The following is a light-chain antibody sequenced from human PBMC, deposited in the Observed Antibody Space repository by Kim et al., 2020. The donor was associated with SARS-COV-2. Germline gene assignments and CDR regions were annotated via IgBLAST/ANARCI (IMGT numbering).Light chain of an antibody. J-gene: IGKJ5*01. CDR3: QHHSTYPIT. V-gene: IGKV1-5*01. CDR2: DAS. Sequence: IQLTQSPSTLSASVGDRVTITCRASQSISGWLAWYQQKPGKAPKLLIYDASSVESGVPSRFSGSGSGTEFTLTISSLQPDDSATYYCQHHSTYPITFGQGTRLEIK. CDR1: QSISGW.